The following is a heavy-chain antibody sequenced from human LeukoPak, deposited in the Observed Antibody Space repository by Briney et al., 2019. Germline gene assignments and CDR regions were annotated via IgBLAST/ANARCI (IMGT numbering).Heavy chain of an antibody. D-gene: IGHD6-13*01. J-gene: IGHJ5*02. CDR3: ARDSRKQGIAAAVAGS. V-gene: IGHV1-2*06. CDR1: GYTFTGYY. Sequence: GASVKVSCKASGYTFTGYYMHWVRQAPGQGLEWMGRINPNSGGTNYAQKFQGRVTMTRDTSISTAYMELSRLRSDDTAVYYCARDSRKQGIAAAVAGSSGQGTLVTVSS. CDR2: INPNSGGT.